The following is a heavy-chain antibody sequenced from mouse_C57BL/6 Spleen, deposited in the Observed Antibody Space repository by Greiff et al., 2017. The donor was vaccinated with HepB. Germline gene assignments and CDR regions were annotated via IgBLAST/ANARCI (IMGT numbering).Heavy chain of an antibody. Sequence: QVQLQQPGAELVRPGSSVKLSCKASGYTFTSYWMHWVKQRPRQGLEWIGNIDPSDSETHYNQKFKDKATLTVDKSSSTAYMQLSSLTSEDSAVYYCARGYGNYEFAYWGQGTLITVSA. CDR2: IDPSDSET. J-gene: IGHJ3*01. D-gene: IGHD2-1*01. CDR1: GYTFTSYW. CDR3: ARGYGNYEFAY. V-gene: IGHV1-52*01.